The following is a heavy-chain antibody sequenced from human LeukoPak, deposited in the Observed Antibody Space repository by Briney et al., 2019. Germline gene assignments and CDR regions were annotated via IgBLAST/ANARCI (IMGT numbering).Heavy chain of an antibody. CDR2: ISYDGSNK. V-gene: IGHV3-30*18. J-gene: IGHJ6*03. CDR1: GFTFSSYG. Sequence: PGGSLRLSCAASGFTFSSYGMHWVRQAPGRGLAWVAVISYDGSNKYYADSVKGRFTISRDNSKNTLYLQMNSLRAEDTAVYYCAKAGESSWYFYYYYMDVWGKGTTVTVSS. CDR3: AKAGESSWYFYYYYMDV. D-gene: IGHD6-13*01.